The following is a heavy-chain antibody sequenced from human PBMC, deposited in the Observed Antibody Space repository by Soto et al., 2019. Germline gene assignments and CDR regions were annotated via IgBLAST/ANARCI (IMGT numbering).Heavy chain of an antibody. CDR1: GGSISSYY. J-gene: IGHJ4*02. Sequence: SETLSLTCTVSGGSISSYYWSWIRQPPGKGLEWIGYIYYSGSTNYNPSLKSRVTISVDTSKNQFSLKLSSVTAVDTAVYYCARLNYGSGSYPAVTNHYFDYWGQGTLVTVSS. D-gene: IGHD3-10*01. CDR2: IYYSGST. V-gene: IGHV4-59*08. CDR3: ARLNYGSGSYPAVTNHYFDY.